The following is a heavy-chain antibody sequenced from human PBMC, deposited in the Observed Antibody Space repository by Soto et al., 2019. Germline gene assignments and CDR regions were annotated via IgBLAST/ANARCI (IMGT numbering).Heavy chain of an antibody. D-gene: IGHD3-22*01. Sequence: GESLKISCKGSGYSFTIYWIGWVRQMPGKGLEWMGIIYPGDSDTRYSPSFQGQVTISADKSISTAYLQWSSLKASDTAMYYCAXRPTYYYDSSAYGAFDIWGQGTMVTVSS. V-gene: IGHV5-51*01. CDR1: GYSFTIYW. CDR3: AXRPTYYYDSSAYGAFDI. CDR2: IYPGDSDT. J-gene: IGHJ3*02.